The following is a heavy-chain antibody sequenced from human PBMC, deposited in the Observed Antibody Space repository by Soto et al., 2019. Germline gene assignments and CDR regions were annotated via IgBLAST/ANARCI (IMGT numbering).Heavy chain of an antibody. CDR1: GYTFTSYA. CDR2: INAGNGNT. V-gene: IGHV1-3*01. Sequence: ASVKVSCKASGYTFTSYAMHWVRQAPGQRLEWMGWINAGNGNTKYSQKFQGRVTITRDTSASTAYMELSSLRSEDTAVYYCARGDRDYYYFGMDVWGQGTTVTVSS. J-gene: IGHJ6*02. CDR3: ARGDRDYYYFGMDV.